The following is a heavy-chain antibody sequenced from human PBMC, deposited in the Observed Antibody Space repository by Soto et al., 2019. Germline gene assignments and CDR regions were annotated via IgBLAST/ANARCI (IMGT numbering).Heavy chain of an antibody. J-gene: IGHJ2*01. CDR2: MSPNSGNT. Sequence: QVQLVQSGAEVKKPGASVKVSCKASGYTFTSYDINWVRQATGQGLEWMGWMSPNSGNTAYAQKFQGRVSMTRNTSISTAYVELCSLRAEDTAVYYCAGEEYGDDHFDLWGRGTLVTVSS. CDR3: AGEEYGDDHFDL. D-gene: IGHD4-17*01. CDR1: GYTFTSYD. V-gene: IGHV1-8*01.